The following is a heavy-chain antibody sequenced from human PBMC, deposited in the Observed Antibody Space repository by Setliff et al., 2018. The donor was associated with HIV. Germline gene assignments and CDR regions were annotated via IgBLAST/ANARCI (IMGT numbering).Heavy chain of an antibody. CDR2: IIPIFGTA. CDR1: GGTFSSYA. CDR3: ARCRWTRYFDWLPMDV. J-gene: IGHJ6*02. V-gene: IGHV1-69*05. D-gene: IGHD3-9*01. Sequence: SVKVSCKASGGTFSSYAISWVRQAPGQGLEWMGGIIPIFGTANYAQKFQGRVTITTDESTSTAYLELSSLRSEDTAVYYCARCRWTRYFDWLPMDVGGQGTTVTVSS.